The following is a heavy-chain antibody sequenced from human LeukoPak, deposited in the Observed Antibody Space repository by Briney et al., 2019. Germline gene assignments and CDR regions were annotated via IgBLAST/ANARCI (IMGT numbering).Heavy chain of an antibody. CDR1: GFTFSRYG. Sequence: GGSLRLSCAASGFTFSRYGMHWVRQAPGKGLEWVAVISTDGSQKFYADSVKDRFSVSRDNSKNTLYLQMSSLTAEDTTVYYCAKVVVAGTHYFDYWGQGTLVTVSP. CDR3: AKVVVAGTHYFDY. V-gene: IGHV3-30*18. D-gene: IGHD6-19*01. CDR2: ISTDGSQK. J-gene: IGHJ4*02.